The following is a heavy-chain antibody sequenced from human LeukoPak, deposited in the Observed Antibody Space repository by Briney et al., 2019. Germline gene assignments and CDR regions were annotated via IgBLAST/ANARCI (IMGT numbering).Heavy chain of an antibody. D-gene: IGHD3-10*01. CDR3: ARGPGSGTGGMDV. J-gene: IGHJ6*02. V-gene: IGHV3-66*01. CDR1: GFTVRNNY. Sequence: GGSLRLSCAASGFTVRNNYMSWVRQAPGKGLEWVSVIYSGGSTYYTDSVKGRFSISRDESKNMLYLQMNSLRTEDTAMYYCARGPGSGTGGMDVWGQGTTVTVSS. CDR2: IYSGGST.